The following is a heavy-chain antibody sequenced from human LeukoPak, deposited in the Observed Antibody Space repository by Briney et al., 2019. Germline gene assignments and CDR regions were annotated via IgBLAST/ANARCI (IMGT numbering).Heavy chain of an antibody. CDR3: ARSRTEGWFDP. J-gene: IGHJ5*02. CDR2: ISGSGGST. CDR1: GFTFSSYA. Sequence: PGGSLRLSCAASGFTFSSYAMSWVRQAPGRGLEWVSAISGSGGSTYYADSVEGRFTISRDNSKNTLYLQMNSLRAEDTAVYYCARSRTEGWFDPWGQGTLVTVSS. V-gene: IGHV3-23*01. D-gene: IGHD3/OR15-3a*01.